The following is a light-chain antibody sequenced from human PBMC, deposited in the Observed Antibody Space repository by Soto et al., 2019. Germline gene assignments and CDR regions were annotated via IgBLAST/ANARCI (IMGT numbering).Light chain of an antibody. CDR2: WAS. V-gene: IGKV4-1*01. CDR3: QKYYFIPYT. Sequence: DIVMTQSPDSLAVSLGERAAINCKSSQSVLYSSNNKNYLAWYQQKPGQPPRLLIYWASTRESGVPDRFSGSGSGTDFTLTISSLQAEDVAVYYCQKYYFIPYTFGQGTKVDIK. CDR1: QSVLYSSNNKNY. J-gene: IGKJ2*01.